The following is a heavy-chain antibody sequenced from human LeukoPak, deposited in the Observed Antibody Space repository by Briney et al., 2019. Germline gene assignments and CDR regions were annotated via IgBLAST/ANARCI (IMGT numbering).Heavy chain of an antibody. J-gene: IGHJ4*02. CDR2: INPSGGST. CDR1: GYTFTSYY. Sequence: ASVKVSCKASGYTFTSYYMHWVRQAPGQGLEWMGIINPSGGSTSYAQKFQGRVTVTSDMSTSTVYVELSSLGSEDTAVYYCAREVPENFNFDYWGQGTLVTVSS. V-gene: IGHV1-46*01. D-gene: IGHD2/OR15-2a*01. CDR3: AREVPENFNFDY.